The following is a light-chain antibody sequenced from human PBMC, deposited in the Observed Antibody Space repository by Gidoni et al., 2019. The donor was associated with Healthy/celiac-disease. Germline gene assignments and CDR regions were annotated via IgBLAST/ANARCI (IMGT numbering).Light chain of an antibody. V-gene: IGKV3-20*01. CDR2: GAS. Sequence: EILLTPSPGTLSLSPGERATLSCRASQSVSSSYLDWYQQKPGQAPRLLIYGASSRATGIPDRFSGSGSGTDFTLTISRLETEDFAVYYCQQYGSSGTFGQGTKVEIK. J-gene: IGKJ1*01. CDR3: QQYGSSGT. CDR1: QSVSSSY.